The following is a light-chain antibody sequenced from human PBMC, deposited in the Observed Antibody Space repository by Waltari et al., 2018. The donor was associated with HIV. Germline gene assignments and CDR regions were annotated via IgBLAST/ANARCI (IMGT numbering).Light chain of an antibody. CDR1: QSVSSY. J-gene: IGKJ4*01. CDR3: QQRSLEGLT. V-gene: IGKV3-11*01. CDR2: DAS. Sequence: EIVLTQSPATLSLSPGERATLSCRASQSVSSYLAWYQQKPGQAPRLLIYDASNRATGIPARFSGSGSGTDFTLTISSLEPEDFAVYYCQQRSLEGLTFGGGTKVEIK.